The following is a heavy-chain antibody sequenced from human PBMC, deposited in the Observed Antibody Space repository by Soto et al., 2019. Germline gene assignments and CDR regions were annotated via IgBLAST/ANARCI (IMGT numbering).Heavy chain of an antibody. Sequence: SETLSLTCAVYGGSFSGYYWNWIRQPPGKGLEWIGEIDHSGYTNYNPSLKSRVTISVDTSKNQFSLRLSSVTTADTALYYCARTTAVPNSLRSRYFFDYWGQGTQVTVSS. CDR1: GGSFSGYY. CDR3: ARTTAVPNSLRSRYFFDY. J-gene: IGHJ4*02. V-gene: IGHV4-34*01. CDR2: IDHSGYT. D-gene: IGHD4-17*01.